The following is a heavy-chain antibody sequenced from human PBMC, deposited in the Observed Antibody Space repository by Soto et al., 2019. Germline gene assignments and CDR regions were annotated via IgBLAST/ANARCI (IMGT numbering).Heavy chain of an antibody. J-gene: IGHJ4*02. CDR3: VRTSLVVAAATREDY. CDR2: IDSDGSST. D-gene: IGHD2-15*01. CDR1: GFTFSSYW. V-gene: IGHV3-74*01. Sequence: GGSLRLSCAASGFTFSSYWMHWVRQAPGKGLVWVSRIDSDGSSTSYAGSVKGRFTISRDNAKNTLYLQMNSLRAEDTAVYYCVRTSLVVAAATREDYWGQGTLVTVSS.